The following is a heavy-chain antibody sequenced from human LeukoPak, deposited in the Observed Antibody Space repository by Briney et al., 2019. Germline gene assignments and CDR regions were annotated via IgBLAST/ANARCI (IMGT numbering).Heavy chain of an antibody. CDR2: INHSGST. CDR1: GGSFSGYY. V-gene: IGHV4-34*01. D-gene: IGHD2-21*02. J-gene: IGHJ5*02. Sequence: TASETLSLTCAVYGGSFSGYYWSWIRQPPGKGLEWTGEINHSGSTNYNPSLKSRVTISVDTSKNQFSLKLSSVTAADTAVYYCARLRKATAILRRNSNWFDPWGQGTLVTVSS. CDR3: ARLRKATAILRRNSNWFDP.